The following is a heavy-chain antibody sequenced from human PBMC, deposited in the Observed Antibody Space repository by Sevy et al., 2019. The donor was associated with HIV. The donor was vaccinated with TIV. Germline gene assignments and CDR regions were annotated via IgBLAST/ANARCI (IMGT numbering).Heavy chain of an antibody. V-gene: IGHV3-21*01. CDR2: ISSSSSYI. CDR3: ARGGNYYDSSGPGYDAFDI. D-gene: IGHD3-22*01. Sequence: GGSLRLSCAASGFTFSSYSMNWVRQAPGKGLEWVSSISSSSSYIYYADSVKGRFTISRDNAKNSLYLQMNGLRAEDTAVYYWARGGNYYDSSGPGYDAFDIWGQGTMVTVSS. CDR1: GFTFSSYS. J-gene: IGHJ3*02.